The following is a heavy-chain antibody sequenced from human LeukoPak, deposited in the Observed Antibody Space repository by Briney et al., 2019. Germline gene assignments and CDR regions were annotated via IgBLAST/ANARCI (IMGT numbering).Heavy chain of an antibody. D-gene: IGHD6-13*01. J-gene: IGHJ4*02. CDR1: AGSISGFH. CDR2: IHYSGRT. V-gene: IGHV4-59*01. Sequence: SETLSLTCTVSAGSISGFHWSWIRQPPGKGLEWIAYIHYSGRTNYNPPLKSRVTISLDTSKNQFSLKMSSVTAADTAVYYCARQRSSTWSPGYWGQGTLVTVSS. CDR3: ARQRSSTWSPGY.